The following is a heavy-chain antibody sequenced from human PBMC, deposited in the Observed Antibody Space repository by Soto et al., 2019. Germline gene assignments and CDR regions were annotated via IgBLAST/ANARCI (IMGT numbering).Heavy chain of an antibody. V-gene: IGHV3-30*18. CDR1: GFPFNRDG. CDR3: AKPTSEIPFNS. Sequence: QVHLVESGGGVVQPGGSLRLSCVASGFPFNRDGMHWVRQAPGKGLEWVAVISSAGNITYYADSVKGRFTISRDNSKNTLFLLMTGLRDDDTGVYFCAKPTSEIPFNSWGQGTMVTVSS. CDR2: ISSAGNIT. D-gene: IGHD1-26*01. J-gene: IGHJ4*02.